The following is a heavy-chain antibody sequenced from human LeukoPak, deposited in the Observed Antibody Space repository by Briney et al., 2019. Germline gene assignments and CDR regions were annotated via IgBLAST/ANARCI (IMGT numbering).Heavy chain of an antibody. J-gene: IGHJ4*02. Sequence: SETLSLTCTVSGGSISSYYWSWLRQPPGRGLEGIGYIYYSGSTNYNPSLKSRVTISVDTSKNQFSLKLSSVTAADTAVYYCARTGWYEASYYFDYWGQGTLVTVSS. D-gene: IGHD6-19*01. CDR1: GGSISSYY. CDR2: IYYSGST. CDR3: ARTGWYEASYYFDY. V-gene: IGHV4-59*01.